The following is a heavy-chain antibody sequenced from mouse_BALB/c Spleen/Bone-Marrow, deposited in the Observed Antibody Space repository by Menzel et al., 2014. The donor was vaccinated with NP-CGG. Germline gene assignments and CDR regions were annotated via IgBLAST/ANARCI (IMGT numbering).Heavy chain of an antibody. D-gene: IGHD1-1*01. CDR1: DYTFTSYT. CDR3: ARSLRWYFDV. V-gene: IGHV1-4*01. CDR2: INPSSGYT. Sequence: QVQLQQSGAELARPGASVKMSCKASDYTFTSYTMHWVKQRPGQGLEWIGYINPSSGYTNHNQKFKDKATLTADKSSSTAYMQLSSLTSEDSAVYYCARSLRWYFDVWGAGTTVTVSS. J-gene: IGHJ1*01.